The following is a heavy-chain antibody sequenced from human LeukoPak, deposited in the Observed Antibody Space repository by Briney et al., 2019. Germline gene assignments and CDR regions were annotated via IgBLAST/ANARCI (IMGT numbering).Heavy chain of an antibody. V-gene: IGHV1-18*01. Sequence: ASVKVSCKASGYTFTSYGISWVRQAPGQGLEWMRWISAYNGNTNYAQKLQGRVTMTTDTSTSTAYMELRSLRSDDTAVYYCARDVTLGRYFDWSLFDYWGQGTLVTVSS. J-gene: IGHJ4*02. D-gene: IGHD3-9*01. CDR3: ARDVTLGRYFDWSLFDY. CDR2: ISAYNGNT. CDR1: GYTFTSYG.